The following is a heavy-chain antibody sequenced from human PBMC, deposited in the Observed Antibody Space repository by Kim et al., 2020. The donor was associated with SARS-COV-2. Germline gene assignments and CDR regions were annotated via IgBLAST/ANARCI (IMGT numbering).Heavy chain of an antibody. CDR3: ARRVSTYYYGSGSYYLPYDWFDP. V-gene: IGHV5-51*01. Sequence: GESLKISCKGSGYSFTSYWIGWVRQMPGKGLEWMGIIYPGDSDTRYSPSFQGQVTISADKSISTAYLQWSSLKASDTAMYYCARRVSTYYYGSGSYYLPYDWFDPWGKGTLVTVSS. CDR2: IYPGDSDT. D-gene: IGHD3-10*01. J-gene: IGHJ5*02. CDR1: GYSFTSYW.